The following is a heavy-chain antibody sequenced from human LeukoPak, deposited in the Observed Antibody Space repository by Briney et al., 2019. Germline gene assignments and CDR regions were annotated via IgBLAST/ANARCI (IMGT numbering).Heavy chain of an antibody. CDR1: AFTVSSNY. CDR2: IYSGGST. Sequence: GGSLRLSCAASAFTVSSNYMSWVRQAPGKGLEWVSVIYSGGSTYYADSVKGRFTISRDNSKNTLYLQMNSLRAEDTAVYYCARDRGIVGALGYWGQGTLVTVSS. V-gene: IGHV3-53*01. CDR3: ARDRGIVGALGY. J-gene: IGHJ4*02. D-gene: IGHD1-26*01.